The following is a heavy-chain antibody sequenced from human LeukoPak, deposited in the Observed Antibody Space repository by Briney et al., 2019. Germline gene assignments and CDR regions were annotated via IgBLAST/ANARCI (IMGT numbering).Heavy chain of an antibody. CDR3: GNHFPHFDY. J-gene: IGHJ4*02. CDR2: ISYDGANK. CDR1: GFTFSNYG. Sequence: GRSLRLSCAASGFTFSNYGMHWVRRAPGKGLEWVAVISYDGANKHYADSVKGRFTISRDNSKNTLYLQMNSLRAEDTAVYYCGNHFPHFDYWGQGTLVTVSS. V-gene: IGHV3-30*18. D-gene: IGHD3-3*02.